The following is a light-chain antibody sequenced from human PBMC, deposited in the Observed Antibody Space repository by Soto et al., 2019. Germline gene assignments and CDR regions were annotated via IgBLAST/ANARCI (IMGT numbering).Light chain of an antibody. CDR3: QQYNTGIS. V-gene: IGKV1-5*01. CDR2: DAS. Sequence: DIQMTQSPSTLSASVGDRVTITCRASQSISSWLDWHQQKPGKAPQLLIYDASKSESGVPSRFSGSGSGTEFTLTISSLQPDDFATYFCQQYNTGISFGGGTKVDI. CDR1: QSISSW. J-gene: IGKJ4*01.